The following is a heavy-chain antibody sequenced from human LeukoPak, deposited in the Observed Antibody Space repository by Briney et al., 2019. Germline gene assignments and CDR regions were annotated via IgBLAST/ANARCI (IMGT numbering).Heavy chain of an antibody. CDR1: GGSFSGYY. CDR2: INHSGST. D-gene: IGHD6-19*01. V-gene: IGHV4-34*01. Sequence: PSETLSLTCAVYGGSFSGYYWSWIRQPPGKGLEWIGEINHSGSTNYTPSLKSRVTLSVDTSKNQFSLKLSSVTAADTAVYYCARLHLVSSGWYPMADSWGQGTLVTVSS. CDR3: ARLHLVSSGWYPMADS. J-gene: IGHJ4*02.